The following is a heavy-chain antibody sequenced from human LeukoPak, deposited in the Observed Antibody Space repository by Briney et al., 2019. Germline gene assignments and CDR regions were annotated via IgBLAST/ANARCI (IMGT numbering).Heavy chain of an antibody. CDR3: AKDIKSVVRGAFDY. CDR2: ISWNSGSI. D-gene: IGHD3-10*01. CDR1: GFTFDDYA. Sequence: PGGSLRLSCAASGFTFDDYAMHWVRQAPGKGLEWVSGISWNSGSIGYADSVKGRFTISRDNAKNSLYLQMNSLRAEDTALYYCAKDIKSVVRGAFDYWGQGTLVTVSS. V-gene: IGHV3-9*01. J-gene: IGHJ4*02.